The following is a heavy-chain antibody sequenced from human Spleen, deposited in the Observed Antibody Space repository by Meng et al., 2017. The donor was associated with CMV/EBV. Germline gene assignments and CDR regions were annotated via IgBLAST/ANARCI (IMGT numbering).Heavy chain of an antibody. CDR3: ATSPNQDPGP. CDR1: GGSINSDIW. CDR2: IHQSGST. V-gene: IGHV4-4*02. J-gene: IGHJ5*02. D-gene: IGHD1-14*01. Sequence: LACAVSGGSINSDIWWRWVRQPTGKGLEWIGEIHQSGSTNYNPSLKSRVTISMDKSQNQFSLSLSSVTAADTAFYYCATSPNQDPGPWGQGTLVTVSS.